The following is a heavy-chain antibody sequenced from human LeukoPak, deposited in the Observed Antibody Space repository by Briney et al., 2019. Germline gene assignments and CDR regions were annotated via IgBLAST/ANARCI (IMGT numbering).Heavy chain of an antibody. CDR3: AREPCGEDGMDV. J-gene: IGHJ6*02. Sequence: PGGSLRLSCAASGFTVSSNHMSWVRQAPGKGLEWVSVIYSGGSTYYADFVNGRCTISRDNAKNTLYLQMNSQRAEDTAVYDCAREPCGEDGMDVWGQGTTVTVSS. CDR1: GFTVSSNH. V-gene: IGHV3-66*01. D-gene: IGHD3-10*01. CDR2: IYSGGST.